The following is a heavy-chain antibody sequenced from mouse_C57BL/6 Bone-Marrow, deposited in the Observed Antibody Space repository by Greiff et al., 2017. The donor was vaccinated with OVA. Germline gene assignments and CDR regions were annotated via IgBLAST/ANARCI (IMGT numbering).Heavy chain of an antibody. V-gene: IGHV14-4*01. J-gene: IGHJ2*01. Sequence: VHVKQSGAELVRPGASVKLSCTASGFNIKDDYMHWVKQRPEQGLEWIGWIDPENGDTEYASKFQGKATITADTSSNTAYLQLSSLTSEDTAVYYCTYSNYVYFDYWGQGTTLTVSS. D-gene: IGHD2-5*01. CDR2: IDPENGDT. CDR1: GFNIKDDY. CDR3: TYSNYVYFDY.